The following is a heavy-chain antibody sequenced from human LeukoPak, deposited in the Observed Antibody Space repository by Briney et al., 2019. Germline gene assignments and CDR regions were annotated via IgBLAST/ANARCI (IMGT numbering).Heavy chain of an antibody. CDR3: AKGGSSGYYYYFDY. V-gene: IGHV3-23*01. CDR1: GFNFSLYG. Sequence: GGSLRLSCAASGFNFSLYGMSWVRQAPGKGLEWVSAISGSGGSTYYADSVKGRFTISRDNSKNTLYLQMNSLRAEDTAVYYCAKGGSSGYYYYFDYWGQGTLVTVSS. CDR2: ISGSGGST. J-gene: IGHJ4*02. D-gene: IGHD3-22*01.